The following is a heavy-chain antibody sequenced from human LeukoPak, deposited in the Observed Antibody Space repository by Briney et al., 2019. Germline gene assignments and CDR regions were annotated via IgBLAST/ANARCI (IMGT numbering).Heavy chain of an antibody. J-gene: IGHJ4*02. Sequence: SETLSLTCTVSGGSISSYYWSWIRQPPGKGLEWIGYIYYSGSTNYNPSLKSRVTISVDTSKNQFSLKLSSVTAADTAVYYCASHGYNWNDVYFDYWGQGTLVTVSS. CDR2: IYYSGST. D-gene: IGHD1-1*01. V-gene: IGHV4-59*08. CDR3: ASHGYNWNDVYFDY. CDR1: GGSISSYY.